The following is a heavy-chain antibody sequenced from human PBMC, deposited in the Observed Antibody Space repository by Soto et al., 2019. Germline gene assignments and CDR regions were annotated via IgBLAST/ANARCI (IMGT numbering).Heavy chain of an antibody. D-gene: IGHD6-13*01. J-gene: IGHJ5*02. Sequence: EVQLLESGGGLVQPGGSLRLSCAASGFTFSSYAMSWVRQAPGKGLEWVSAISGSGGSTYYADSVKGRFTISRDNSKNTLYLQMNSLRAEDTAVYYCAKDGHSSSWFHHLNWFDPWGQGTLVTVSS. CDR2: ISGSGGST. CDR1: GFTFSSYA. CDR3: AKDGHSSSWFHHLNWFDP. V-gene: IGHV3-23*01.